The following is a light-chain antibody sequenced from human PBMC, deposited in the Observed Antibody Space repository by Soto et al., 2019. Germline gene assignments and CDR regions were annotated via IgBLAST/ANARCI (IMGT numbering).Light chain of an antibody. CDR3: SSYTSSSTPVV. V-gene: IGLV2-14*01. J-gene: IGLJ2*01. Sequence: QSALTQPASLSGSPGQSITISCPGTSSDFGGYNYVSWYQQHPGKAPKLMIYEVSNRPSGVSNRFSGSKSGNTASLTISGLQAEDEADYYCSSYTSSSTPVVFGGGTKLTVL. CDR2: EVS. CDR1: SSDFGGYNY.